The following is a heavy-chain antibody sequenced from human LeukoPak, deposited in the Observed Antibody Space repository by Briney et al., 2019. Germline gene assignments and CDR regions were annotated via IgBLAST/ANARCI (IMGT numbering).Heavy chain of an antibody. Sequence: AGGSLRLSCAASGFTFSSYSMNWVRQAPGKGLEWVSSISSSSSYIYYADSVKGRFTISRDNAKNSLYLQMNSLRAEETAVYYCARAHNWKYGSFDFWGQGTLVTVSS. V-gene: IGHV3-21*01. CDR2: ISSSSSYI. J-gene: IGHJ4*02. CDR3: ARAHNWKYGSFDF. CDR1: GFTFSSYS. D-gene: IGHD1-7*01.